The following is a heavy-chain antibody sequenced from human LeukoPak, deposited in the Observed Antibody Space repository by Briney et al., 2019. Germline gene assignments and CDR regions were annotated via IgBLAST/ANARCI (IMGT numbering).Heavy chain of an antibody. J-gene: IGHJ4*02. CDR2: IIPILGIA. Sequence: SVKVSFKGSGGPLNSYAISWGRPAPGQGAEWMGKIIPILGIANYAQKFQGRVTITADKSTSTAYMELSSLRSEDTAVYYCARAPGYYDSSGYLYYFDYWGQGTLVTVSS. CDR3: ARAPGYYDSSGYLYYFDY. V-gene: IGHV1-69*04. CDR1: GGPLNSYA. D-gene: IGHD3-22*01.